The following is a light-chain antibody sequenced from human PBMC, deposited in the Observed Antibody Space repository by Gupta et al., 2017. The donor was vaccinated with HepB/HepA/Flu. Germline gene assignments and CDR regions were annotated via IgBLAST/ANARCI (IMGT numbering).Light chain of an antibody. J-gene: IGLJ3*02. CDR3: SAWDDSLNGRV. CDR1: SSNIGSNF. V-gene: IGLV1-44*01. CDR2: NDN. Sequence: QSVLTQPPSASGTPGQRVTIPCSGSSSNIGSNFVNWYQQLPGTAPKLLIYNDNQRPSEVPDRFSGSKSGTSAPLAISGLQSEDEADYYCSAWDDSLNGRVFGGGTKLTVL.